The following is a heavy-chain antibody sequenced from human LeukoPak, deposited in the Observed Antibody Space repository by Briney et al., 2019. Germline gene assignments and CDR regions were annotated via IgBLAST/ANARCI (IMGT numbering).Heavy chain of an antibody. D-gene: IGHD3-22*01. V-gene: IGHV4-31*03. CDR2: IYYSGST. Sequence: SETLSLTCTVSGGSISSGAYYWSWIRQHPGKGLEWIWYIYYSGSTYYNPSLKSRATISVGTSKNQFSLKLSSVTAADTAVDYCARWGSSGYFFDYWGQGTLVTVSS. CDR1: GGSISSGAYY. CDR3: ARWGSSGYFFDY. J-gene: IGHJ4*02.